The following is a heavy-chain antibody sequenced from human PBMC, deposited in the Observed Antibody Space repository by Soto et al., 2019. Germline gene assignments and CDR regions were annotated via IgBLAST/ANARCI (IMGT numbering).Heavy chain of an antibody. V-gene: IGHV3-74*01. D-gene: IGHD1-26*01. CDR3: TRVIDGRSGLFDY. CDR2: ISGDGRTT. CDR1: GFTLSGYW. J-gene: IGHJ4*02. Sequence: GGSLRLSCVASGFTLSGYWMHWVRQVPGKGLVWVSRISGDGRTTNYADSVKGRFTISRDNAKNTLYLQMDSLRAEDTALYYFTRVIDGRSGLFDYRGQGNLVTV.